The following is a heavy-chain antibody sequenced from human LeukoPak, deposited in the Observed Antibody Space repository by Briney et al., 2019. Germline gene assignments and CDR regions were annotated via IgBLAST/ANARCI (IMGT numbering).Heavy chain of an antibody. Sequence: RSETLSLTCTVSSGSISSYYGSWIRQPGGKGREWIGRIYTSGSTNYNPSLKSRLTMSVDTSKDQFSLQPSSGTAARTAVYYSARVRSGYYDYWGQRTLVTVSS. V-gene: IGHV4-4*07. CDR1: SGSISSYY. J-gene: IGHJ4*02. D-gene: IGHD3-3*01. CDR2: IYTSGST. CDR3: ARVRSGYYDY.